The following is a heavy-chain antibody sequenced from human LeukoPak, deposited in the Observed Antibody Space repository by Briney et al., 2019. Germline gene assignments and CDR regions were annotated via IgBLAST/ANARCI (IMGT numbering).Heavy chain of an antibody. D-gene: IGHD4-17*01. V-gene: IGHV4-34*01. CDR3: ARGRSWYGDSYFDY. CDR2: INHSAST. CDR1: GGSFSGYY. J-gene: IGHJ4*02. Sequence: SETLSLTCAVYGGSFSGYYWSWIRQPPGKGLEWIGEINHSASTNYNPSLKRLVPISLATSKNQFSLKLSSVTAADTAVYYCARGRSWYGDSYFDYWGQGTLVTVSS.